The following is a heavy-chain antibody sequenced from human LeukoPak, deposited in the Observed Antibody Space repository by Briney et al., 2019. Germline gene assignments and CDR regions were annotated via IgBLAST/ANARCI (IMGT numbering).Heavy chain of an antibody. CDR3: AKSLFTSATGTGRAFHI. V-gene: IGHV3-23*01. D-gene: IGHD1-1*01. J-gene: IGHJ3*02. CDR1: GFTFNSYW. Sequence: GGSLRLSCAASGFTFNSYWMSWVRQAPGRGLEWVSAISASGDVTFHADSVRGRFTISRDNSKSTLFLQMNNLRVEDTAKFYCAKSLFTSATGTGRAFHIWGQGTMVSVSS. CDR2: ISASGDVT.